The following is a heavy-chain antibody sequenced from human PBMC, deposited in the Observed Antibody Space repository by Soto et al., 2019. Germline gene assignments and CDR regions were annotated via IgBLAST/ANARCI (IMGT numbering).Heavy chain of an antibody. V-gene: IGHV4-34*01. CDR1: GGSFSGYY. Sequence: QVQLQQWGAGLLKPSETLSLTCAVYGGSFSGYYWSWIRQPPGKGLEWIGEINHSGSTNYNPSLKSRVTISVDTSKNQFSLKLSSVTAADTAVYYCARDWPGQDFDYWGQGTLVTVSS. J-gene: IGHJ4*02. CDR2: INHSGST. CDR3: ARDWPGQDFDY. D-gene: IGHD3-10*01.